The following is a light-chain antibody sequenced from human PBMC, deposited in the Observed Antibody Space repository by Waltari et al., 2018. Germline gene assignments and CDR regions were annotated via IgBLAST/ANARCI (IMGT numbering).Light chain of an antibody. CDR2: AAS. CDR3: QQSYSMPRT. Sequence: DIQMTQSPSSLSASVGDRVTITCRASQSISSYLNWYQQKPGKAPKFLISAASSFQSGVPSRFSGSGSGTDFTRTISSLQAEDFATYYCQQSYSMPRTFGQGTKVEIK. J-gene: IGKJ1*01. V-gene: IGKV1-39*01. CDR1: QSISSY.